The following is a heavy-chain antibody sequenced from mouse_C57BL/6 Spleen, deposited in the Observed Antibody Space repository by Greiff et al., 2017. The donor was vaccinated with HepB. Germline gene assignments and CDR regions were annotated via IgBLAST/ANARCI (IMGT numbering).Heavy chain of an antibody. CDR3: ARSGSTVVPFDY. D-gene: IGHD1-1*01. J-gene: IGHJ2*01. CDR2: IDPSDSYT. Sequence: QVQLQQPGAELVRPGTSVKLSCKASGYTFTSYWMHWVKQRPGQGLEWIGVIDPSDSYTNYNQKFKGKATLTVDTSSSTAYMQLSSLTSEDSAVYYCARSGSTVVPFDYWGQGTTLTVSS. CDR1: GYTFTSYW. V-gene: IGHV1-59*01.